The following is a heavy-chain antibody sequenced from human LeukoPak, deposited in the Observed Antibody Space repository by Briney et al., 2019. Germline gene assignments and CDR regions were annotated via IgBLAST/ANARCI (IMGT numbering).Heavy chain of an antibody. J-gene: IGHJ3*02. CDR3: ARDLPGTDDAFDI. V-gene: IGHV1-69*04. CDR2: IIPFRGTV. D-gene: IGHD2-2*01. CDR1: GGTFDTYA. Sequence: SVKVSCKASGGTFDTYALSWVRQAPGQGLEWMGRIIPFRGTVNHAQRFQGRVTITADKSTGTAYVELSSLGSDDTAVYYCARDLPGTDDAFDIWGQGTMVTVSS.